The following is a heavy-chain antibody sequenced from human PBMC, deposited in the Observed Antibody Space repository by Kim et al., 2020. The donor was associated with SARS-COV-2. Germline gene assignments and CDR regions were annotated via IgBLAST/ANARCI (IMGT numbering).Heavy chain of an antibody. CDR3: ARGPNYSPFDY. CDR2: IIGSGTTI. Sequence: GGSLRLSCAASGFTFSSYEMNWVRQAPGKGLEWVSYIIGSGTTIYYADSVRGRFTISRDNDKNSLYLQMNSLRAEDTAVYYGARGPNYSPFDYWGQGTLVTVSS. CDR1: GFTFSSYE. D-gene: IGHD4-4*01. V-gene: IGHV3-48*03. J-gene: IGHJ4*02.